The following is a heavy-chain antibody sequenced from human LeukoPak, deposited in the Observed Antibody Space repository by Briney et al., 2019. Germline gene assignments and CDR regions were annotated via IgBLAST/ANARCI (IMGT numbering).Heavy chain of an antibody. Sequence: GRSLRLSCAASGFTLSSYGMHWVRQAPGKGLEWVAVISYDGSNKYYADSVKGRFTISRDNSKNTLYLQMNSLRAEDTAVYYCAKDGGGSSGWYFDYWGQGTLVTVSS. CDR3: AKDGGGSSGWYFDY. J-gene: IGHJ4*02. CDR2: ISYDGSNK. CDR1: GFTLSSYG. D-gene: IGHD6-19*01. V-gene: IGHV3-30*18.